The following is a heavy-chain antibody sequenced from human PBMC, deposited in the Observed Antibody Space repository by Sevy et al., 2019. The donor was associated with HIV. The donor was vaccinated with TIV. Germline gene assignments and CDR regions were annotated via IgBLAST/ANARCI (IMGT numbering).Heavy chain of an antibody. CDR1: SGSVTSAAYY. CDR2: IYYTGST. J-gene: IGHJ6*02. CDR3: ARGGCTNGICYKDYYYYGMDV. D-gene: IGHD2-8*01. V-gene: IGHV4-61*08. Sequence: SETLSLTCSVSSGSVTSAAYYWSWVRQPPGKGLEYIGYIYYTGSTKYNPSLKSRVTISADTSKNQFSLKLSSVTAADTAVYYCARGGCTNGICYKDYYYYGMDVWGRGTTVTVSS.